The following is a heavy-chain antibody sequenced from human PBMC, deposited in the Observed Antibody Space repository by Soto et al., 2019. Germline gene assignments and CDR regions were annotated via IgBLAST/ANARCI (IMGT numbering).Heavy chain of an antibody. V-gene: IGHV1-69*06. CDR2: IIPIFGTA. CDR1: GGTFSSYA. Sequence: SVKVSCKASGGTFSSYAISWVRQAPGQGLEWMGGIIPIFGTANYAQKFQGRVTITADKSTSTAYMELSSLRSEDTAVYYCARTSYYYDSSGYPYYFDYWRQGTLVTVSS. CDR3: ARTSYYYDSSGYPYYFDY. J-gene: IGHJ4*02. D-gene: IGHD3-22*01.